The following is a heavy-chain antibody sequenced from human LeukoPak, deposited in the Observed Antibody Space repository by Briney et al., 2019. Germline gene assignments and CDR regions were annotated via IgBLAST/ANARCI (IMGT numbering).Heavy chain of an antibody. CDR2: INHSGST. Sequence: SETLSLTCAVYGXSFSGYYWSWIRQPPGKGQEWIGEINHSGSTNYNPSLKSRVTISVDTSKNQFSLKLSSVTAADTAVYYCARHLGVGNYPLDSWGQGTLVTVSS. V-gene: IGHV4-34*01. CDR3: ARHLGVGNYPLDS. J-gene: IGHJ4*02. CDR1: GXSFSGYY. D-gene: IGHD1-7*01.